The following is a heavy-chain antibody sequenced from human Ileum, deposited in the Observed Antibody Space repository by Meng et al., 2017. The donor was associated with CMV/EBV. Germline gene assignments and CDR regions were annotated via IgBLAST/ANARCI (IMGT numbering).Heavy chain of an antibody. CDR2: IHDSGST. CDR1: GDSISSGHYY. V-gene: IGHV4-30-4*01. D-gene: IGHD6-6*01. J-gene: IGHJ4*02. Sequence: KAGPVLMKPSQTLSPTCTGFGDSISSGHYYWSWIRQTPGKGLEWIGHIHDSGSTYYNPSLQSRVTISVDTSKNQFSLKLSSVTAADTAVYYCARVWGIAVRPLDYWGQGTLVTVSS. CDR3: ARVWGIAVRPLDY.